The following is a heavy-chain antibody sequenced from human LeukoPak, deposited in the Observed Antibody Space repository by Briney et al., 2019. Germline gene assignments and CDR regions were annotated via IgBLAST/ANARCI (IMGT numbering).Heavy chain of an antibody. Sequence: PSETLSLTCTVSGGSLSSSSFFWAWIRQPPGKGLEWIGTVSYSGTTYYSPSLKSRVTISVDTSKNQFSPRLTSVTAADTALYYCAKLTCSSTFCPLDYWGQGTLVTVSS. CDR2: VSYSGTT. D-gene: IGHD2-2*01. J-gene: IGHJ4*02. CDR1: GGSLSSSSFF. CDR3: AKLTCSSTFCPLDY. V-gene: IGHV4-39*01.